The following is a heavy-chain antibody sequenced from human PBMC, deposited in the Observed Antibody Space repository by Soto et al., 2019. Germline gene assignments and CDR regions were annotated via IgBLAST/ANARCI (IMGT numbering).Heavy chain of an antibody. Sequence: EVQLVQSGAEVKKPGESLKISCKGSGYSFTSYWIGWVRQMPGKGLEWMGIIYPGDSDTRYSPSFQGQVTISADKSIXTXXRQWSSRKASDTAMYDCARLDMAGISKSGGTPGDYWGQGTLVTVSS. CDR3: ARLDMAGISKSGGTPGDY. CDR1: GYSFTSYW. CDR2: IYPGDSDT. D-gene: IGHD3-10*01. J-gene: IGHJ4*02. V-gene: IGHV5-51*03.